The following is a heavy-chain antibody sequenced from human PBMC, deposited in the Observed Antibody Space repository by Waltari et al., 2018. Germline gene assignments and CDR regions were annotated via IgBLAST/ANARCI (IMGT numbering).Heavy chain of an antibody. CDR1: GFTFSSYA. D-gene: IGHD3-16*01. J-gene: IGHJ4*02. CDR3: ARPTRLGESKNFDY. V-gene: IGHV3-30-3*01. Sequence: QVQLVESGGGVVQPGRSLRLSCAASGFTFSSYAMHWVRQAPGKGLEWVAVISYDGSNKYYADSEKGRLTISRDNSRNTLFLQMNSLVAEDTAVYYCARPTRLGESKNFDYWGQGTLVTVSS. CDR2: ISYDGSNK.